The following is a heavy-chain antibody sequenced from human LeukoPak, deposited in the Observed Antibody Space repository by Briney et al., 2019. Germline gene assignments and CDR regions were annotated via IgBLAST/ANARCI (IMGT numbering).Heavy chain of an antibody. CDR2: IRYDGSNK. Sequence: GGSLRLSCAASGFTFSSYGMHWVRQAPGKGLEWVAFIRYDGSNKYYADSVKGRFTISRDNSKNKLYLQMKTLRAEDTAVYYCAKVGAYSSSSYYYYYMDVWGKGTTVTISS. CDR3: AKVGAYSSSSYYYYYMDV. CDR1: GFTFSSYG. V-gene: IGHV3-30*02. D-gene: IGHD6-13*01. J-gene: IGHJ6*03.